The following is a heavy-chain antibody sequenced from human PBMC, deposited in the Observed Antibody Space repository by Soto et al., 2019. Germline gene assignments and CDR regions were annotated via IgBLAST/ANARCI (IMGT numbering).Heavy chain of an antibody. CDR2: IYYSGST. J-gene: IGHJ6*02. CDR1: GGPISSGGYY. V-gene: IGHV4-31*03. Sequence: SETLSLTCTVSGGPISSGGYYWSWIRQHPGKGLEWIGYIYYSGSTYYNPSLKSRVTISVDTSKNQFPLKLSSVTAADTAVYYCARGNPRADYGMDVWGQGTTVTVSS. CDR3: ARGNPRADYGMDV.